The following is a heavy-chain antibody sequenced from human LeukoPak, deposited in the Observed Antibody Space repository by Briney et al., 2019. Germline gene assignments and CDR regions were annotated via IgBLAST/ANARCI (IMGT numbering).Heavy chain of an antibody. CDR1: GYTFNVHY. D-gene: IGHD6-13*01. J-gene: IGHJ4*02. Sequence: GASVKVSCKASGYTFNVHYIHWVRQAPGPGLEWMGWINPNNGGTKYAQKFQDRVTMTRDTSISTVYMDVSRLRSDDTAVYYCARGYNNNWYLFDYWGQGTLVTVSS. CDR3: ARGYNNNWYLFDY. CDR2: INPNNGGT. V-gene: IGHV1-2*02.